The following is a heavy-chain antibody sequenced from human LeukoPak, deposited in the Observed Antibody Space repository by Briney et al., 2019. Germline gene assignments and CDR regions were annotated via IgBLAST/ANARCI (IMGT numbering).Heavy chain of an antibody. CDR1: GGSIDRYY. D-gene: IGHD5-18*01. V-gene: IGHV4-59*01. CDR3: ARDSYNYGSGSFDY. J-gene: IGHJ4*02. CDR2: ISYSGST. Sequence: SETLSLTCAVSGGSIDRYYWTWIRQPPGEGLEWIGQISYSGSTNYNPSLKSRVTISVDTSRNQFSLKPTSVTAADTAVYYCARDSYNYGSGSFDYWGQGTLVTVSS.